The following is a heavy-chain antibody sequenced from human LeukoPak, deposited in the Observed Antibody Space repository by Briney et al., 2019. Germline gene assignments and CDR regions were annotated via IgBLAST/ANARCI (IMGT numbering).Heavy chain of an antibody. CDR1: GYTFTSYA. D-gene: IGHD6-13*01. Sequence: ASVKVSCKASGYTFTSYAMHWVRQAPGQRLEWMGWINAGNGNTKNSQKFQGRVTITRDTSASTAYMELSSLRSEDTAVYYCARFGEQQLAFDYWGQGTLVTVSS. J-gene: IGHJ4*02. CDR2: INAGNGNT. V-gene: IGHV1-3*01. CDR3: ARFGEQQLAFDY.